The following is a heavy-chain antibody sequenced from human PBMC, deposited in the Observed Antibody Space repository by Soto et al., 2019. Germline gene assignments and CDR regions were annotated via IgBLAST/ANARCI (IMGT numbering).Heavy chain of an antibody. J-gene: IGHJ6*02. CDR2: IWNDGSNS. CDR3: ARRQIPPPTRGAANARGAMDV. Sequence: QVQLVESGGGVVQPGRSLRLSCAASGFTFNNYGMHWVRQAPGKGLEWLAVIWNDGSNSSYANSVKGRFTISRDNSKNTLYLQMSRLRAEDTGVYYCARRQIPPPTRGAANARGAMDVWGQGTTVTVSS. D-gene: IGHD6-13*01. CDR1: GFTFNNYG. V-gene: IGHV3-33*01.